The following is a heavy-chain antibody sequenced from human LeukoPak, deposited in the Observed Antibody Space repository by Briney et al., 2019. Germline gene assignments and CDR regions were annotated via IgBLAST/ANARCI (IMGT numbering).Heavy chain of an antibody. CDR3: ARGSFWSGYYRYYYYMDV. J-gene: IGHJ6*03. Sequence: SSVKVSCKASGGTFSSYAVSWVRQAAGQGLEWMGGIIPIFGTANYAQKFQGRVTITTDESTSTAYMELSSLRSEDTAVYYCARGSFWSGYYRYYYYMDVWGKGTTVIVSS. V-gene: IGHV1-69*05. CDR2: IIPIFGTA. CDR1: GGTFSSYA. D-gene: IGHD3-3*01.